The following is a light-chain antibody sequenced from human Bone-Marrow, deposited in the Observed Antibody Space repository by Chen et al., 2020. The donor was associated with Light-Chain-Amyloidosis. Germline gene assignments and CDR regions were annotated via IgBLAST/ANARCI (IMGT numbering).Light chain of an antibody. CDR3: QVWDRSRDRPV. CDR1: NIGSTS. Sequence: SYVLTQPSSVSVAPGQTATIACGGNNIGSTSVHWYQQTPGQAPLLVVYDDSDRPSGIPERLSGSNSGNTATLTIGRGEAGDEADYYCQVWDRSRDRPVFGGGTKLTVL. CDR2: DDS. J-gene: IGLJ3*02. V-gene: IGLV3-21*02.